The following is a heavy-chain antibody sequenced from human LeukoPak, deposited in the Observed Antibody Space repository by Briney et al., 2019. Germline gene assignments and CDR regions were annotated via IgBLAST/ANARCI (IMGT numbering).Heavy chain of an antibody. Sequence: GGSLRLSCAASGFTFSSYAMSWVRQAPGKGLEWVSGVSGSGGSTYYADSVKGRFTISRDNSKNTLYLQMNSLRAEDTAVYYCAKDLVIVATITGNWGHGTLVTVSS. J-gene: IGHJ4*01. CDR1: GFTFSSYA. CDR2: VSGSGGST. V-gene: IGHV3-23*01. CDR3: AKDLVIVATITGN. D-gene: IGHD5-12*01.